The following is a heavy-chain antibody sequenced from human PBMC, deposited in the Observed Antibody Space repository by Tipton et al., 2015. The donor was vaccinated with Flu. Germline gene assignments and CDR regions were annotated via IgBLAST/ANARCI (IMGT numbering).Heavy chain of an antibody. CDR1: GGSISSSSYY. CDR3: ARLTFGFDGDP. CDR2: IYYSGST. J-gene: IGHJ5*02. Sequence: LRLSCTVSGGSISSSSYYWGWIRQPPGKGLEWIGSIYYSGSTYYNPSLKSRVTISVDTSKNQFSLKLSSVTAADTAVYYCARLTFGFDGDPWGQGTLVTVSS. V-gene: IGHV4-39*01. D-gene: IGHD3-16*01.